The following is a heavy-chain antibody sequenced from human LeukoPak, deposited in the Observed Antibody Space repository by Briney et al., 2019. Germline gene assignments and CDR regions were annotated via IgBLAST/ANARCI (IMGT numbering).Heavy chain of an antibody. J-gene: IGHJ4*02. V-gene: IGHV3-33*06. CDR1: GFTFSSYW. D-gene: IGHD3-22*01. CDR2: IWYDGSNK. Sequence: PGGSLRLSCAASGFTFSSYWMSWVRQAPGKGLEWVAVIWYDGSNKYYADSVKGRFTISRDNSKNTLYLQMNSLRAEDTAVYYCAKDQARNYYDSSGFDYWGQGTLVTVSS. CDR3: AKDQARNYYDSSGFDY.